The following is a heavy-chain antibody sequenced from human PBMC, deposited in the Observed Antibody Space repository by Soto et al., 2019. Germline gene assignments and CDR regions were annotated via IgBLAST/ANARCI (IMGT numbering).Heavy chain of an antibody. D-gene: IGHD2-15*01. J-gene: IGHJ4*02. Sequence: QVQLVQSGAEVKKPGASVKVSCKASGYIFTSYGISWVRQAPGQGLEWMGWISAYNGNTNYAQKLQGRVTMTTDTSTSTAYMELRSLRSDDTAVYYWALGDCSGGSCPTTFDYWGQGTLVTVSS. CDR3: ALGDCSGGSCPTTFDY. CDR2: ISAYNGNT. CDR1: GYIFTSYG. V-gene: IGHV1-18*01.